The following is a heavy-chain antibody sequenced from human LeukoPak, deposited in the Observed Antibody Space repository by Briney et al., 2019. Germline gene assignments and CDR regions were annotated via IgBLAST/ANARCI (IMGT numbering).Heavy chain of an antibody. D-gene: IGHD2-2*01. CDR3: ARELVGRITIDY. CDR2: ISAYNGNT. CDR1: GYTVTSYE. V-gene: IGHV1-18*01. Sequence: VASLKLSCKAYGYTVTSYESRYVRQAPGQRLEWMGWISAYNGNTNYAQKLQGRVTMTTDTSASTAYMELRSLRSDDTAVYYCARELVGRITIDYWGQGTLVTVSS. J-gene: IGHJ4*02.